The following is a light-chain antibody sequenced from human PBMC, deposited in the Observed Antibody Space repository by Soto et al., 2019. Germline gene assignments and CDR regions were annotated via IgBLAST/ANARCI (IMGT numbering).Light chain of an antibody. Sequence: QSVLTQPPPVSGAPGQRVTISCSGSSSNIGKNYDVHWYQQLPGTAPKLIIYGSRNRPSGVPDRFSGSKSVTSASLAITGLQAEDEADYYCQSYDSYLRGSVFGTGTKLTVL. J-gene: IGLJ1*01. CDR3: QSYDSYLRGSV. CDR2: GSR. V-gene: IGLV1-40*01. CDR1: SSNIGKNYD.